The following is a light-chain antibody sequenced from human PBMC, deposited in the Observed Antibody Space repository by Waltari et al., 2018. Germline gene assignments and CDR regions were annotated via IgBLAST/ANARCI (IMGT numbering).Light chain of an antibody. CDR2: GAC. Sequence: EIVVTQSPGTLSLSPGERATLSCRASQSVSSSYLAWYQQKPGQAPGLLIYGACRRATGIPDRFSGSGSGTDFTLTISRLEPEDFAVYYCQQYGSSPLTFGGGTKVEIK. J-gene: IGKJ4*01. V-gene: IGKV3-20*01. CDR3: QQYGSSPLT. CDR1: QSVSSSY.